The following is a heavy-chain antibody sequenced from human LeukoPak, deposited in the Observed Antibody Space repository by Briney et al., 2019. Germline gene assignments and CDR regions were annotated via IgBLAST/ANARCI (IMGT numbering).Heavy chain of an antibody. CDR3: ARVARFLEWLPSFDY. J-gene: IGHJ4*02. V-gene: IGHV1-2*02. CDR2: INPNSGGT. CDR1: GYTFTGYY. Sequence: ASVKVPCKASGYTFTGYYMHWVRQAPGQGLEWMGWINPNSGGTNYAQKFQGRVTMTRDTSISTAYMELSRLRSDDTAVYYCARVARFLEWLPSFDYWGQGTLVTVSS. D-gene: IGHD3-3*01.